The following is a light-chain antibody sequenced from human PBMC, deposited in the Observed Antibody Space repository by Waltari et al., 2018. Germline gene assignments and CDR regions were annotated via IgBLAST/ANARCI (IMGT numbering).Light chain of an antibody. V-gene: IGKV1-27*01. Sequence: DIHMTPSPSSLTSSVRASVPTTCRASQDISNYLAWYQQKPGTVPNLLIYSASTLKSGVPPRFSGSGSGTDFTLTINSLRPEDVATYYCQKYDSVPWTFGQGTKVEIK. CDR3: QKYDSVPWT. CDR1: QDISNY. CDR2: SAS. J-gene: IGKJ1*01.